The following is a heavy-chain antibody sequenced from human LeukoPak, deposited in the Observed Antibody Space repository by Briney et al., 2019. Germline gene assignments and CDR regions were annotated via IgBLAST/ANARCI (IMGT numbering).Heavy chain of an antibody. CDR3: GLGYYDILTGYSYYFDY. J-gene: IGHJ4*02. CDR1: GFTVSSNY. V-gene: IGHV3-53*01. CDR2: IYSGGST. D-gene: IGHD3-9*01. Sequence: GGSLRLSCAASGFTVSSNYMSWVRQAPGKGLEWVSVIYSGGSTYYADSVKGRFTISRDNSKHTLYLQMNSLRAEDTAVYYCGLGYYDILTGYSYYFDYWGQGTLVTVSS.